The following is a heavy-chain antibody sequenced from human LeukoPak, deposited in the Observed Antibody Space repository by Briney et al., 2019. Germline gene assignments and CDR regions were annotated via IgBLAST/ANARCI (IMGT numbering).Heavy chain of an antibody. CDR1: GGSISSSSYY. CDR2: IYYSGST. V-gene: IGHV4-39*07. D-gene: IGHD2-15*01. CDR3: ARLAAREFDY. Sequence: SETLSLTCTVSGGSISSSSYYWGWIRQPPGKGLEWIGSIYYSGSTYYNPSLKSRVTISVDTSKNQFSLKLSSVTAADTAVYYCARLAAREFDYWGQGTLVTVSS. J-gene: IGHJ4*02.